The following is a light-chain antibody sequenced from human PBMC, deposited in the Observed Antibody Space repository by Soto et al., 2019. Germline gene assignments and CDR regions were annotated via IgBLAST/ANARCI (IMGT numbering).Light chain of an antibody. CDR2: DAS. J-gene: IGKJ1*01. Sequence: EIGLTQSPGTLSLSAGERATLSCRASQSVSSSYLAWYQQKPGKAPRLLIYDASTRAAGFPDRFSGSGSGTDFTLTISSLEPEDFATYYCPQRKIWRDTFCQGTKVDIK. CDR1: QSVSSSY. V-gene: IGKV3D-20*02. CDR3: PQRKIWRDT.